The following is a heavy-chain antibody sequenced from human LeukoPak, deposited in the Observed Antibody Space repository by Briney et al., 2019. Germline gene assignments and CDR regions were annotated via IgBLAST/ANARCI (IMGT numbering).Heavy chain of an antibody. Sequence: SETLSLTCTVSGGSISSSSYYWGWVRQPPGTGLEWIGSIYYSGSTYYNPSLKSRVTISVDTSKNQFSLKLSSVTAADTAVYYCARVVVAATPVRREITVTAQRHFDYWGQGTLVTVSS. D-gene: IGHD2-15*01. CDR3: ARVVVAATPVRREITVTAQRHFDY. J-gene: IGHJ4*02. CDR1: GGSISSSSYY. CDR2: IYYSGST. V-gene: IGHV4-39*01.